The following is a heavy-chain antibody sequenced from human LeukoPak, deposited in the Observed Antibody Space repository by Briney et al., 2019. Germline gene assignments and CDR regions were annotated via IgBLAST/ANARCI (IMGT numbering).Heavy chain of an antibody. CDR2: MYHSGST. Sequence: GSLRLSCAASGFTFDDYGMSWVRQAPGKGLEWIGSMYHSGSTYYNPPLKSRVTISEDTSKNQFSLKLSSVTAADTAVYYCAARPYDSSGYRSYFDYWGQGTLVTVSS. V-gene: IGHV4-34*08. CDR1: GFTFDDYG. D-gene: IGHD3-22*01. J-gene: IGHJ4*02. CDR3: AARPYDSSGYRSYFDY.